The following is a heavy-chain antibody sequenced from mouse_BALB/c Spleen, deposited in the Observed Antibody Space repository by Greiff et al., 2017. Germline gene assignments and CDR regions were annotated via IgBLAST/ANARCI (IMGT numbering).Heavy chain of an antibody. CDR1: GFTFSSFG. CDR3: ARSYYRYDDAMDY. J-gene: IGHJ4*01. V-gene: IGHV5-17*02. D-gene: IGHD2-14*01. Sequence: EVHLVESGGGLVQPGGSRKLSCAASGFTFSSFGMHWVRQAPEKGLEWVAYISSGSSTIYYADTVKGRFTISRDNPKNTLFLQMTSLRSEDTAMYYCARSYYRYDDAMDYWGQGTSVTVSS. CDR2: ISSGSSTI.